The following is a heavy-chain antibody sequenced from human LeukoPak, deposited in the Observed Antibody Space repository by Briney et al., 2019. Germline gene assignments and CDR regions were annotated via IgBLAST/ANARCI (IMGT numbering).Heavy chain of an antibody. V-gene: IGHV1-18*01. Sequence: ASMKVSCKASGYTFTTYAISWVRQAPRQGLEWMGWINTYNGNTNYAQNLQDRVTMTTDTSTSTAYMELRSLRSDDTAVYYCAREMVVTAVSDYWGQGTLVTVSS. J-gene: IGHJ4*02. CDR3: AREMVVTAVSDY. D-gene: IGHD2-21*02. CDR1: GYTFTTYA. CDR2: INTYNGNT.